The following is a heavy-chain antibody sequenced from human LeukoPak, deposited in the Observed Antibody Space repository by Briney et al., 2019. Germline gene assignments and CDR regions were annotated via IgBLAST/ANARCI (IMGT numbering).Heavy chain of an antibody. CDR3: ARDRDYYGSGTEGNFDS. J-gene: IGHJ4*02. CDR2: IYYSGST. Sequence: SQTLSLTCTVSGGSISSYDYYWSWIRQPPGKGLEWIGYIYYSGSTNYNPSLKSRAIISVDRSKNQFSLKLSSVTAADTAVYYCARDRDYYGSGTEGNFDSWGQGTLVTVSS. D-gene: IGHD3-10*01. CDR1: GGSISSYDYY. V-gene: IGHV4-30-4*01.